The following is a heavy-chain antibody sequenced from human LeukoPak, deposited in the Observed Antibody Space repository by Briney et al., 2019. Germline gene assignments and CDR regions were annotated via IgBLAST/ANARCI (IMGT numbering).Heavy chain of an antibody. CDR2: ISYDGSNK. CDR1: GFTFSSYA. Sequence: PGGSLRLSCAASGFTFSSYAMHWVRQAPGKGLEWVAVISYDGSNKYYADSVKGRFTISRDNSKNTLYLQMNSLRAEDTAVYYCAREPTTVTTAFDYWGQGTLVTVSS. D-gene: IGHD4-17*01. CDR3: AREPTTVTTAFDY. V-gene: IGHV3-30-3*01. J-gene: IGHJ4*02.